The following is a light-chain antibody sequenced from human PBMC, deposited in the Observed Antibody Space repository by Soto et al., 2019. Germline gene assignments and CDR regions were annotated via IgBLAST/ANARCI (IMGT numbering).Light chain of an antibody. CDR1: QSVANY. V-gene: IGKV3-11*01. CDR3: HHRSKWPYT. CDR2: DAS. Sequence: DIVLTQSPGTLSLSPGERAALSCRASQSVANYLLWFQQKPGQAPRLLIYDASNRASGIPARFSGSGSGTDFTLTISSLEPEDFAVYFCHHRSKWPYTFGQGTNVDIK. J-gene: IGKJ2*01.